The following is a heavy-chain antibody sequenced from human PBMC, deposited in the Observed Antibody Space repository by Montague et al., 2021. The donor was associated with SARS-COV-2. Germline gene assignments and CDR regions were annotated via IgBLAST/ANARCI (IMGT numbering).Heavy chain of an antibody. V-gene: IGHV4-39*07. J-gene: IGHJ4*02. CDR1: GASIRSSDHY. D-gene: IGHD3-22*01. CDR2: IYYTGSR. Sequence: SETLSLTCTVSGASIRSSDHYWGWIRQPPGKGLEWIGSIYYTGSRYYTPSLTSRLTISVDTSRYQFSLELTSVTAADTAIYYRARAGGFDNSGYVGRLRTYYLDYWGQGLLVTVSS. CDR3: ARAGGFDNSGYVGRLRTYYLDY.